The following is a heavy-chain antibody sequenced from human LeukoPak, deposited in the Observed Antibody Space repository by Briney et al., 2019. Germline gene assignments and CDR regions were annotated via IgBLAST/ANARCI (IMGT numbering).Heavy chain of an antibody. CDR3: APGGPGCYFDY. Sequence: GGSLRLSCAASGFTFSTYWMHWVRQAPGKGLVWVSRINSDGSSTIYADSVKGRFTISRDNAKNTLYLQMNSLRAEDTAVYYCAPGGPGCYFDYWGQGTLVTVSS. D-gene: IGHD3-10*01. J-gene: IGHJ4*02. CDR2: INSDGSST. CDR1: GFTFSTYW. V-gene: IGHV3-74*01.